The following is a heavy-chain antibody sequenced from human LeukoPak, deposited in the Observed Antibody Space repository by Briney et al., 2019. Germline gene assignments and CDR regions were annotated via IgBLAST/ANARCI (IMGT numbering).Heavy chain of an antibody. V-gene: IGHV6-1*01. CDR2: TYYRSKWYN. CDR3: ALAHSTIVGAFDY. D-gene: IGHD1-26*01. J-gene: IGHJ4*02. Sequence: SQTLSLTCATSGDSASSNSAAWNWIRQSPSRGLEWLGRTYYRSKWYNDYAVSVKSRITINPDTSKIQFSLQLNSVTPEDTAVYYCALAHSTIVGAFDYWGQGTLVTVSS. CDR1: GDSASSNSAA.